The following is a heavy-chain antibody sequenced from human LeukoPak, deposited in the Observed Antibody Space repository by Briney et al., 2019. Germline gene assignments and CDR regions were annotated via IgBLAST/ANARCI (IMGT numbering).Heavy chain of an antibody. Sequence: GASVKVSCKASEYTFTSYAMHWVRQAPGQRLEWMGWINAGNGNTKYSQKFQGRVTITRDTSASTAYMELSSLRSEDTAVYYCARGGRFGSSDFDYWGQGTLVTVSS. J-gene: IGHJ4*02. CDR1: EYTFTSYA. V-gene: IGHV1-3*01. D-gene: IGHD3-16*01. CDR2: INAGNGNT. CDR3: ARGGRFGSSDFDY.